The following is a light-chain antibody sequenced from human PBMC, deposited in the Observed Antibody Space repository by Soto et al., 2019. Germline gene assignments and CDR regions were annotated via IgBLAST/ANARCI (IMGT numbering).Light chain of an antibody. CDR1: QSVSSN. CDR3: QQYNNWPPMYT. Sequence: EIVMTQSPATLSVSAGERATFSCRASQSVSSNLAWYQQKPGQAPRLLIYGASTKATGIPARFSGSGSGTEFTHTISSLQSEDLAVYYCQQYNNWPPMYTFGQGTKLEIK. CDR2: GAS. V-gene: IGKV3-15*01. J-gene: IGKJ2*01.